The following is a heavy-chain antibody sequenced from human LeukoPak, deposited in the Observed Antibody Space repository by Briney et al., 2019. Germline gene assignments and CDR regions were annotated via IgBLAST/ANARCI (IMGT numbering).Heavy chain of an antibody. CDR1: GVSISGSSFS. J-gene: IGHJ4*02. V-gene: IGHV4-39*01. CDR2: IYYFGNT. Sequence: SSETLSLTCTVSGVSISGSSFSWGWTRQSPGKGLEWIGSIYYFGNTYYNPSLKSRVTISVDTSKNQFSLNLRSVTAADTAVFFCARWIAPVVDWGQGILVTVSP. CDR3: ARWIAPVVD. D-gene: IGHD2-15*01.